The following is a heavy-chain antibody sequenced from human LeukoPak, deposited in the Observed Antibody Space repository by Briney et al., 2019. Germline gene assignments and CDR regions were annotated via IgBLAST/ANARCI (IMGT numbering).Heavy chain of an antibody. J-gene: IGHJ4*02. D-gene: IGHD6-13*01. CDR2: ISTSGSTI. CDR1: GFTSSSYE. CDR3: ATSRGSWPDYFDY. V-gene: IGHV3-48*03. Sequence: GGSLTLSCAASGFTSSSYEMNWVRQAPGKGLDWVSYISTSGSTIYYADSVKGRFTISRDNAKNSLYLQMNSLRAEDTAVYYCATSRGSWPDYFDYWGQGTLVTVSS.